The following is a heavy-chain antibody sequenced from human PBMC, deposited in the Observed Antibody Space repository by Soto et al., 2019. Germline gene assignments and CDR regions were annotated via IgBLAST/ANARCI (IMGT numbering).Heavy chain of an antibody. CDR2: ISAYNGNT. Sequence: ASVKVSCKAAGYTFTSYHITWGRQAPGQGLEWMGWISAYNGNTNYAQNFQGRVSMTTDSSTTTAYLQMSSLKIEDTAVYYCSRDFGIVVVIAQHWGQGTLVTVSS. D-gene: IGHD3-22*01. J-gene: IGHJ1*01. CDR3: SRDFGIVVVIAQH. V-gene: IGHV1-18*01. CDR1: GYTFTSYH.